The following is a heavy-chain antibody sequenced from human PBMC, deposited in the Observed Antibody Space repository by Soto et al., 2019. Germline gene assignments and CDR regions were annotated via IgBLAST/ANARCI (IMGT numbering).Heavy chain of an antibody. J-gene: IGHJ4*02. CDR2: IYTSGNT. D-gene: IGHD3-10*01. V-gene: IGHV4-4*07. CDR3: SRERDYYGSGSSYLDE. CDR1: GVSISSCY. Sequence: SETLPLTCTVSGVSISSCYWSWILQPAGKGLEWIGRIYTSGNTNYNPSLKSRVTMSVDTSKNQFSLKLSSVTAADTAVYYCSRERDYYGSGSSYLDEWGRGTSVSISS.